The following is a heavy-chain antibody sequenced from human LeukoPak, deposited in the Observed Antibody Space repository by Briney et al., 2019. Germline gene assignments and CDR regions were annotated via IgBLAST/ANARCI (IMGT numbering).Heavy chain of an antibody. CDR1: GGTLISYA. CDR2: ILPFFGTA. V-gene: IGHV1-69*13. J-gene: IGHJ3*02. D-gene: IGHD3-16*01. CDR3: ARDLGEGGAFDI. Sequence: SVKVSCKASGGTLISYAISWVRQAPGQGLEWMGGILPFFGTANYAQKFQDRVTITADESTSTAYMELSSLRSEDTAMYFCARDLGEGGAFDIWGQGTMVTVSS.